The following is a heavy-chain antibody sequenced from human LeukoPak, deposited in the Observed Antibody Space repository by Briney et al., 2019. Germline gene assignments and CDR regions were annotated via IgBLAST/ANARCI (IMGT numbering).Heavy chain of an antibody. J-gene: IGHJ3*02. CDR3: ARVGDDYGDYGGGNDAFDI. D-gene: IGHD4-17*01. CDR1: GGSFSIYY. Sequence: PSETLSLTCTVSGGSFSIYYWSWIRQPAGKGLEWIGRIYTSGSTNYNPSLKSRVTISVDTSKNQFSLKLSSVTAADTAVYYCARVGDDYGDYGGGNDAFDIWGQGTMVTVSS. CDR2: IYTSGST. V-gene: IGHV4-4*07.